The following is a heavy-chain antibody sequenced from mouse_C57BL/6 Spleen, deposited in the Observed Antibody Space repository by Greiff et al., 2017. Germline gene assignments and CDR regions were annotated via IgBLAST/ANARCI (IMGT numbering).Heavy chain of an antibody. CDR2: ISSGSSTI. CDR3: ARLAGFYCDY. D-gene: IGHD3-3*01. CDR1: GFTFSDYG. V-gene: IGHV5-17*01. Sequence: EVMLVESGGGLVKPGGSLKLSCAASGFTFSDYGMHWVRQAPEKGLEWVAYISSGSSTIYYADTVKGRFTISRYNAKNILFLQMTSLRSEDTAMYYCARLAGFYCDYWGQGTTLTVSS. J-gene: IGHJ2*01.